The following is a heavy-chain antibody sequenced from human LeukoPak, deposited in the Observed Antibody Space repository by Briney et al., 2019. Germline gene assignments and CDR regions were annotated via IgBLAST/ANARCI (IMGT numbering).Heavy chain of an antibody. CDR2: IRYDGSNN. V-gene: IGHV3-30*02. J-gene: IGHJ3*02. Sequence: GGSLTLTCAASGFTFNSYGRHWIRQAPGKGLEWVTFIRYDGSNNYYADSVKGSITISSTNSKNTPELQINSLRAEDTAVYYCAKIATTYYYDSSGDYRDAFDIWGQGTMVTVSS. CDR3: AKIATTYYYDSSGDYRDAFDI. D-gene: IGHD3-22*01. CDR1: GFTFNSYG.